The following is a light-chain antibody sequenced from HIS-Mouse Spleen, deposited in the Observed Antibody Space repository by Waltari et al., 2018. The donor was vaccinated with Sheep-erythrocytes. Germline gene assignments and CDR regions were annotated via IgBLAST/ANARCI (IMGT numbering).Light chain of an antibody. CDR1: SSDVGGYNY. CDR3: CSYAGSYTFWV. CDR2: DVS. Sequence: QSALTQPRSVSGSPGQSVTISCTGTSSDVGGYNYVSWYQHHPGKAPKLMIYDVSKRPSGVPDRFSGSKSGNTASLTISGRQAEDEADYYCCSYAGSYTFWVFGGGTRLTVL. V-gene: IGLV2-11*01. J-gene: IGLJ3*02.